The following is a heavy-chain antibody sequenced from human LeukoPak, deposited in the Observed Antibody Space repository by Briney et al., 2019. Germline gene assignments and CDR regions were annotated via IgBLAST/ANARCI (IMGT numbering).Heavy chain of an antibody. CDR2: IYDSGSA. CDR1: GGSISSYQ. Sequence: SETLSLTCTVSGGSISSYQWSWIRQPPGKGLEWIGNIYDSGSANYNPSLKSRVVISVDTSKNQFSLNLTPVTAADTAVYYCARVGVDYSGNVLKYFFDYWGQGTLVTVSS. D-gene: IGHD4-23*01. J-gene: IGHJ4*02. CDR3: ARVGVDYSGNVLKYFFDY. V-gene: IGHV4-59*01.